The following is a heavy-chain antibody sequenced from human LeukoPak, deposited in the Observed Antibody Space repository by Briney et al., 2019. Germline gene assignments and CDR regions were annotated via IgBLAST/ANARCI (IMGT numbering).Heavy chain of an antibody. CDR1: GGSISSSNW. V-gene: IGHV4-4*02. CDR2: IYHSGST. Sequence: SETLSLTCAVSGGSISSSNWWSWVRQPPGKGLEWIGEIYHSGSTNYNPSLKSRVTISVDKSKNQFSLKLSSVTAADTAVYYCARDTSTISIPYGMDVWGQGTTVTVSS. CDR3: ARDTSTISIPYGMDV. J-gene: IGHJ6*02. D-gene: IGHD3-9*01.